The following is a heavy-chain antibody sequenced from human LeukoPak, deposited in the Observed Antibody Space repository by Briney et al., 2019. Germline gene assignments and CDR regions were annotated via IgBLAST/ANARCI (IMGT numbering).Heavy chain of an antibody. Sequence: GGSLTLSCAASGFTFSRYAMNWVRQAPGKGLEWVSTISISANTHYADSVKGRFTIPRDNSKSTLYLQMNSLRAEDTAIYYCAKDHDSTGLFQDRDYWGQGTQVTISS. CDR1: GFTFSRYA. J-gene: IGHJ4*02. D-gene: IGHD6-19*01. CDR2: ISISANT. CDR3: AKDHDSTGLFQDRDY. V-gene: IGHV3-23*01.